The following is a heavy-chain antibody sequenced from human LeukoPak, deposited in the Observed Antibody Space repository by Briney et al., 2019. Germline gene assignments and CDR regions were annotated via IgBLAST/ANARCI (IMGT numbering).Heavy chain of an antibody. CDR1: GGCISSGGYY. J-gene: IGHJ6*02. CDR3: ARGYPDLGGHYYYYYGMDV. Sequence: SQTLSLTCTVSGGCISSGGYYWSWIRQHPGKGLEWIGYIYYSGSTYYNPSLKSRVTISVDTSKNQFSLKLSSVTAADTAVYYCARGYPDLGGHYYYYYGMDVWGQGTTVTVSS. V-gene: IGHV4-31*03. CDR2: IYYSGST. D-gene: IGHD2-2*02.